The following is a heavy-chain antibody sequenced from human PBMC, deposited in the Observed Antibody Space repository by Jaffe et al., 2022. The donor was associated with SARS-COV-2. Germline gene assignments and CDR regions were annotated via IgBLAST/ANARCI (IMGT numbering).Heavy chain of an antibody. CDR2: IRSKANSYAT. D-gene: IGHD2-15*01. V-gene: IGHV3-73*01. CDR1: GFTFSGSA. J-gene: IGHJ4*02. CDR3: TSRVGGSAAGY. Sequence: EVQLVESGGGLVQPGGSLKLSCAASGFTFSGSAMHWVRQASGKGLEWVGRIRSKANSYATAYAASVKGRFTISRDDSKNTAYLQMNSLKTEDTAVYYCTSRVGGSAAGYWGQGTLVTVSS.